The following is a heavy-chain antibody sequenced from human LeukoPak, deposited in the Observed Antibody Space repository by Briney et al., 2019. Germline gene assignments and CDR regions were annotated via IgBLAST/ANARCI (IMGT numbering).Heavy chain of an antibody. V-gene: IGHV3-23*01. J-gene: IGHJ5*01. D-gene: IGHD6-19*01. Sequence: PGGSLRLSCAASGFTFSTYSMDWVRQPPGKGLEWVSTINANSGTTSYAASVRGRFTISRDNSKNTLYLQVNTLRADDTATYYCAKPVSGGLAVTADWFHPWGQGTLVVVSS. CDR2: INANSGTT. CDR3: AKPVSGGLAVTADWFHP. CDR1: GFTFSTYS.